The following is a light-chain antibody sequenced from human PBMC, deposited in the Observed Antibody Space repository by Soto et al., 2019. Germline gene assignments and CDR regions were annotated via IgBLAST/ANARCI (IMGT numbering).Light chain of an antibody. CDR3: QQYRSR. J-gene: IGKJ1*01. Sequence: VLTQSPDTLYLTPREGATHSCWASRSISSRLAWYQQKPGQAPRLLIYGASSRATGIPDRFSGSGSGTDFTLPLSRLEPEDFAVYYCQQYRSRFGQGTKVDIK. V-gene: IGKV3-20*01. CDR1: RSISSR. CDR2: GAS.